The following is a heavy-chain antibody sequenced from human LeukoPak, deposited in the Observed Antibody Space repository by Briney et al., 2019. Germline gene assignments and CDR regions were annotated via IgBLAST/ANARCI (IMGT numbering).Heavy chain of an antibody. D-gene: IGHD6-19*01. CDR2: ISSSGSTI. J-gene: IGHJ4*02. CDR1: GFTFSDYY. CDR3: ARASPNSESIAVAGTLDY. Sequence: GGSLRLSCAASGFTFSDYYMSWIRQAPGKGLEWVSYISSSGSTIYYADSVKGRFTISRDNAKNSLYLQMNSLRAEDTAVYYCARASPNSESIAVAGTLDYWGQGTLVTVSS. V-gene: IGHV3-11*01.